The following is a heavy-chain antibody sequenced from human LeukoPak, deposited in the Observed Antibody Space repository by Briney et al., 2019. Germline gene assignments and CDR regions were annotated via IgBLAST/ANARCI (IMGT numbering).Heavy chain of an antibody. CDR3: ARDYSGIPNRFDP. CDR1: GGSVSSGSYY. CDR2: IYYSGST. J-gene: IGHJ5*02. D-gene: IGHD1-26*01. V-gene: IGHV4-61*01. Sequence: SETLSLTCTVSGGSVSSGSYYWSWVRQPPGKGLEWIGYIYYSGSTNYNPSLKSRVTISVDTSKNQFSLKLNSVTAADTAVYYCARDYSGIPNRFDPWGQGTLVTVSS.